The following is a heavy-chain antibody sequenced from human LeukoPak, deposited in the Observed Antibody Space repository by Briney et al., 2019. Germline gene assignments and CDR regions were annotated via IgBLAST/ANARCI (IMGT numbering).Heavy chain of an antibody. V-gene: IGHV1-18*01. J-gene: IGHJ4*02. D-gene: IGHD2-2*01. CDR1: GYTFTSYG. CDR2: IAGYNDNT. Sequence: GASVKVSCKASGYTFTSYGISWVRQAPGQGLEWMGWIAGYNDNTHYAQTLQGRVTLTTDTSTGTAYMEMRSLRSDDTAVYYCARDIDCSSNRCYTLGDYWGQGTLVTVSS. CDR3: ARDIDCSSNRCYTLGDY.